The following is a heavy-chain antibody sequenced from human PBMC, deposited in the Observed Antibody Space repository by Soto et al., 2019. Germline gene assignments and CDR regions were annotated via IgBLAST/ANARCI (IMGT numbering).Heavy chain of an antibody. CDR1: GFPFSDHA. CDR2: ITGRGDST. D-gene: IGHD1-26*01. Sequence: GGSLRLSCAASGFPFSDHAMHWVRQTPWKGLEWVSAITGRGDSTYYADSVKGRFTISRDNSKSTLYLQMMGLRAEDTAVYYCAKDLYVQPPSGWFDPWGQGTVVTVSS. CDR3: AKDLYVQPPSGWFDP. V-gene: IGHV3-23*01. J-gene: IGHJ5*02.